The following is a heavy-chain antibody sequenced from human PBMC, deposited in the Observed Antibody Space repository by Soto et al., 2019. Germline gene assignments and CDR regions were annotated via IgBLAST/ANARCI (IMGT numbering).Heavy chain of an antibody. Sequence: GGSLRLSCAASGFTFSTYAMSWVRQAPGKGLEWVSSIGGSDGSTFYADSVKGRFTISRDNSRNTLSLQMSSLRAEDTAIYYCAKFDSRGYARAPFDYWGHGTLVTVSS. CDR2: IGGSDGST. CDR3: AKFDSRGYARAPFDY. CDR1: GFTFSTYA. D-gene: IGHD3-22*01. V-gene: IGHV3-23*01. J-gene: IGHJ4*01.